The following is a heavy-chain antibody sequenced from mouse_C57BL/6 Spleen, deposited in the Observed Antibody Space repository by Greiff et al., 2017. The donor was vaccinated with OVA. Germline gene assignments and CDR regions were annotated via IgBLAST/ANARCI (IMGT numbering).Heavy chain of an antibody. CDR2: ISSGSSTI. Sequence: DVKLVESGGGLVKPGGSLKLSCAASGFTFSDYGMHWVRQAPEKGLEWVAYISSGSSTIYYADTVKGRFTISRDNATNTLFLQMTSLRSENTAMYYCARAGVDYWGQGTTLTVSS. J-gene: IGHJ2*01. CDR3: ARAGVDY. V-gene: IGHV5-17*01. CDR1: GFTFSDYG.